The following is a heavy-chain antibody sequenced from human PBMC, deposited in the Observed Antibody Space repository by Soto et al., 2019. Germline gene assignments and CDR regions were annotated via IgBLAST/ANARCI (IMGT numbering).Heavy chain of an antibody. CDR2: FNPTSGST. D-gene: IGHD6-13*01. V-gene: IGHV1-46*01. CDR1: GYTFINYY. CDR3: ARDLAAGDY. Sequence: QVQLVQSGAEVKKPGASVKLSCKASGYTFINYYIHWVRQAPGQGLEWMGIFNPTSGSTNYAQKFHGRVTLTMDTSTRTVYMELSSLRFDDTAVHYCARDLAAGDYWGQGTLVTVSS. J-gene: IGHJ4*02.